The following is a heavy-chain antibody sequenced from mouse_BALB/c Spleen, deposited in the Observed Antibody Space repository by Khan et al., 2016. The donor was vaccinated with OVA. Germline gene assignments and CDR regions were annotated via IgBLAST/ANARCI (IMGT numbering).Heavy chain of an antibody. J-gene: IGHJ3*01. CDR2: VNPSNGGT. CDR1: GYSFTAYY. V-gene: IGHV1-18*01. D-gene: IGHD2-14*01. Sequence: VQLKQSGPDLVKPGASVKISCKASGYSFTAYYMPWVKESPGTTLECIGRVNPSNGGTTYNQKFRDKAILTVEQSSSTAYMELRSLTSEDSAVYYAVRAYEFFAYWGQGALGTFSA. CDR3: VRAYEFFAY.